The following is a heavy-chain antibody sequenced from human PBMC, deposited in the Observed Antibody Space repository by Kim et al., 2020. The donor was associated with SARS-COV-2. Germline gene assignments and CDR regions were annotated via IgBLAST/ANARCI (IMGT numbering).Heavy chain of an antibody. V-gene: IGHV1-18*01. CDR3: ARDGHDYGGNSELGN. D-gene: IGHD4-17*01. CDR1: GYTFTSYG. Sequence: ASVKVSCKASGYTFTSYGISWVRQAPGQGLEWMGWISAYNGNTNYAQKLQGRVTMTTDTSTSTAYMELRSLRSDDTAVYYCARDGHDYGGNSELGNWGQGTLVTVSS. CDR2: ISAYNGNT. J-gene: IGHJ4*02.